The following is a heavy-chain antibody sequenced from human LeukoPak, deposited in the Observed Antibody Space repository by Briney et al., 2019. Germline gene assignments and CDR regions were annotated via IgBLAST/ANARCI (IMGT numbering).Heavy chain of an antibody. J-gene: IGHJ6*04. CDR3: AELGITMIGGV. V-gene: IGHV3-48*03. CDR2: ISSSGSTI. Sequence: GGSLRLSCAASGFTFDDYGLSWVRQVPGKGLEWVSYISSSGSTIYYADSVKGRFTISRDNAKNSLYLQMNSLRAEDTAVYYCAELGITMIGGVWGKGTTVTISS. D-gene: IGHD3-10*02. CDR1: GFTFDDYG.